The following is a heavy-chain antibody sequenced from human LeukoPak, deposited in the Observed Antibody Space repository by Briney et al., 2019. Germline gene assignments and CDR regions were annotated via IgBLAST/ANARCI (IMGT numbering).Heavy chain of an antibody. J-gene: IGHJ4*02. D-gene: IGHD4-23*01. CDR2: ISRSSSTI. CDR1: GFTFSSYS. V-gene: IGHV3-48*02. CDR3: ARSGGNSVAGDY. Sequence: GWSLRLSCTASGFTFSSYSMNWVRQAPGKGLERVSYISRSSSTIYYADSVTGRFTISRDNAKNSLYLQMNSLRDEDTAVYYCARSGGNSVAGDYWGQGTLVTVSS.